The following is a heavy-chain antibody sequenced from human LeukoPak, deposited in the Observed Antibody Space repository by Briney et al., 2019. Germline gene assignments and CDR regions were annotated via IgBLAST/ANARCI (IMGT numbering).Heavy chain of an antibody. V-gene: IGHV4-59*01. Sequence: SETLSLTCTVSGGSISSYYWNWIRQPPGKGLEWIGYIYYSGSTNYNPSLKSRVTISVDTSKNQFSLKLSSVTAADTAVYYCARVVNFGSSGYYHYMDVWGKGTTVTVSS. CDR2: IYYSGST. CDR1: GGSISSYY. CDR3: ARVVNFGSSGYYHYMDV. J-gene: IGHJ6*03. D-gene: IGHD6-6*01.